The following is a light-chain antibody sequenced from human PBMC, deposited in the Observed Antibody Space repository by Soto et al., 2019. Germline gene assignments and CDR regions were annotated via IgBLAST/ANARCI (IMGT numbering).Light chain of an antibody. J-gene: IGLJ3*02. Sequence: QSVLTQPASVSGSPGQSITISCTGTSSDVGGYKFVSWFQQHPGKAPKLMIYEVSHRPSGVSNRFSGSKSGNTASLTISGLQADDEADYYCSSYTTSSTLVFGGGTKLTVL. CDR2: EVS. V-gene: IGLV2-14*01. CDR3: SSYTTSSTLV. CDR1: SSDVGGYKF.